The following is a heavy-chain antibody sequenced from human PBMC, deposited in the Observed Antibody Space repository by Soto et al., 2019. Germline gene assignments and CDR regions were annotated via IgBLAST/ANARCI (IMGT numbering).Heavy chain of an antibody. J-gene: IGHJ6*02. V-gene: IGHV3-48*02. CDR3: ARGGSSSDNGMDV. CDR2: ISSRSYTI. CDR1: GFTFSTYS. Sequence: EVKLVESGGDLVQPGGSLRLSCAASGFTFSTYSMNWVRQAPGKGLEWVSYISSRSYTIYYVDSVKGRSTISRDNAKNSLYLQMNSLRDEDTAVYYCARGGSSSDNGMDVWGQGTTVTVSS. D-gene: IGHD6-6*01.